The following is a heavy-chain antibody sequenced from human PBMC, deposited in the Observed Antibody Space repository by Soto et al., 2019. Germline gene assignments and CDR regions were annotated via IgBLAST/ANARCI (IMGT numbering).Heavy chain of an antibody. CDR2: IYYSGST. V-gene: IGHV4-59*12. CDR3: VKETQYSSSSGVRYFDH. D-gene: IGHD6-6*01. Sequence: SETLSLTCTVSGGSISSYYWSWIRQPPGKGLEWIGYIYYSGSTNYNPSLKSRVTISVDTSKNQFSLQLKSVTPDDAAVYYCVKETQYSSSSGVRYFDHWGRGTLVTVSS. J-gene: IGHJ4*02. CDR1: GGSISSYY.